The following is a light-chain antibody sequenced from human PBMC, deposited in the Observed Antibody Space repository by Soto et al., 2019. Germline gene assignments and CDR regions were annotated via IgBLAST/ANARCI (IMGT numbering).Light chain of an antibody. CDR3: QQRSNWPSIT. J-gene: IGKJ5*01. CDR1: RSVSSY. V-gene: IGKV3-11*01. Sequence: EIVLTQSPGTLSLSPGERATLSCRASRSVSSYLAWYQQKPGQAPRLLIYDASNRATGIPARFSGSGSGTDFALTISSLEPEDSAVYYCQQRSNWPSITFGQGTRLEI. CDR2: DAS.